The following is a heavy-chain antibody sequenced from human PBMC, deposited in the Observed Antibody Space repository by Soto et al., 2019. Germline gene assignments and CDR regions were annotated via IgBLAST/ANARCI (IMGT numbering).Heavy chain of an antibody. Sequence: ASVKVSCKASGYTFTSYYMHWVRQAPGQGLEWMGIINPSGGSTSYAQKFQGRVTMTRDTSTSTVYMELSSLRSEDTAVYYCARNQIVLVPAPPFAPWSQGTLVPVSS. V-gene: IGHV1-46*01. CDR2: INPSGGST. D-gene: IGHD2-2*01. CDR3: ARNQIVLVPAPPFAP. CDR1: GYTFTSYY. J-gene: IGHJ5*02.